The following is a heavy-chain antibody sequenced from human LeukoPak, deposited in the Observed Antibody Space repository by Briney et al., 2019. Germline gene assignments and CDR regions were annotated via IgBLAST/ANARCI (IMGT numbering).Heavy chain of an antibody. V-gene: IGHV3-7*01. Sequence: PGGSLRLSCAASGFTFSSYWMSWVRQAPGKGLEWVANIKQDGSEKYYVDSVKGRFTISRDNAKNSLYLQMNSLRAEDTAVYYCAREESDTYYYGSGSVDYWGQGTLVTVSS. CDR3: AREESDTYYYGSGSVDY. D-gene: IGHD3-10*01. CDR2: IKQDGSEK. J-gene: IGHJ4*02. CDR1: GFTFSSYW.